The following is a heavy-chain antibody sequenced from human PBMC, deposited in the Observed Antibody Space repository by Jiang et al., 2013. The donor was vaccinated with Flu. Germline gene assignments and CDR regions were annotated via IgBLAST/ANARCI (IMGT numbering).Heavy chain of an antibody. V-gene: IGHV4-4*02. CDR3: ATLRWPTPGAFDY. CDR2: IYHSGST. Sequence: GSGLVKPSGTLSLTCAVSGGSISSSNWWSWVRQPPGKGLEWIGEIYHSGSTNYNPSLKSRVTISVDKSKNQFSLKLSSVTAADTAVYYCATLRWPTPGAFDYWGQGTLVTVSS. D-gene: IGHD4-23*01. J-gene: IGHJ4*02. CDR1: GGSISSSNW.